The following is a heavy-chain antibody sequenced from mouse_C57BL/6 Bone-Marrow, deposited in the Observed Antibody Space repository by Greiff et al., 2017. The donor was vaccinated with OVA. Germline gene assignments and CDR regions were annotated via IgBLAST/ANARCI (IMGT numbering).Heavy chain of an antibody. CDR1: GISITTGNYR. Sequence: EVKLQESGPGLVKPSQTVFLTCTVTGISITTGNYRWSWIRQFPGNKLEWIGYIYYSGTITYNPSLTSRTTITRDTPKNQFFLEMNSLTAEDTATYYCARERVFYYYGSSYGDYAMDYWGQGTSVTVSS. V-gene: IGHV3-5*01. CDR2: IYYSGTI. J-gene: IGHJ4*01. CDR3: ARERVFYYYGSSYGDYAMDY. D-gene: IGHD1-1*01.